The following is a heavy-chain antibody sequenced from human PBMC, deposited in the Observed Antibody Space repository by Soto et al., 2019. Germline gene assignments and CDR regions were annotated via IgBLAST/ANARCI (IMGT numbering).Heavy chain of an antibody. J-gene: IGHJ6*02. CDR3: ASGYCSSTSCPTPYYYYGMDV. CDR1: GYTFTSYA. Sequence: ASVKVSCKASGYTFTSYAMHWVRQAPGQRLEWMGWINAGNGNTKYSQKFQGRVTITRDTSASTAYMELSSLRSEDTAVYYCASGYCSSTSCPTPYYYYGMDVWGQGTTVTVSS. CDR2: INAGNGNT. V-gene: IGHV1-3*01. D-gene: IGHD2-2*01.